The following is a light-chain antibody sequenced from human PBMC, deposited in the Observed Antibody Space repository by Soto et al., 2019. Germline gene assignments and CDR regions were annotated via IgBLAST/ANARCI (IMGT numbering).Light chain of an antibody. CDR2: CYD. Sequence: QSVLTQPPSVSYAPRRRDTISCSGSSAIIRNTPVISYQQFPGKAPKLLFSCYDMLYPGLFHRFSGSRSGTSAPLAISGLQSEDEADYYSASWDDNLNGPVFGRGTKVTVL. V-gene: IGLV1-36*01. CDR3: ASWDDNLNGPV. CDR1: SAIIRNTP. J-gene: IGLJ2*01.